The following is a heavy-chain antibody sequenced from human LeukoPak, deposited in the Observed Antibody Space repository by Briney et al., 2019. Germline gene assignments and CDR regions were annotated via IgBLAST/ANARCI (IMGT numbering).Heavy chain of an antibody. V-gene: IGHV3-30*03. CDR1: GFTFRSYG. D-gene: IGHD2-15*01. Sequence: GGSLRLSCADSGFTFRSYGMHWVRQAPGKGLEWVAVISYDGDNKYYADSVKGRITISRDNSKNTLYLQMNSLRVEDTAVYYCSGSRPTFDAFEIWGQGTMVTVSS. CDR2: ISYDGDNK. CDR3: SGSRPTFDAFEI. J-gene: IGHJ3*02.